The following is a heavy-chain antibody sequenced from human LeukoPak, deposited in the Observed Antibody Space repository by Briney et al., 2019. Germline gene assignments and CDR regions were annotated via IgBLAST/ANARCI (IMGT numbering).Heavy chain of an antibody. CDR2: ISGSGGST. CDR1: GFTFSSYA. Sequence: GGSLRLSCAASGFTFSSYAMSWVRQAPGKGLEWVSAISGSGGSTYYADSVKGRFTVSRDNSKNTLYLQMNSLRVEDTAVYYCAKDRSVRGECYYWGQGTLVTVSS. CDR3: AKDRSVRGECYY. V-gene: IGHV3-23*01. D-gene: IGHD3-10*01. J-gene: IGHJ4*02.